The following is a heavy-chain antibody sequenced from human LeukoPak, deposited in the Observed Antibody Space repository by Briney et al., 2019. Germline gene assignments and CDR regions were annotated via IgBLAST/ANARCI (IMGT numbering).Heavy chain of an antibody. CDR3: ARRPPDILTGFYWFDP. Sequence: PSETLSLTCAVSGYSISSGYYWGWIRQPPGKGLEWIGSIYYSGSTYYNPSLKSRVTISVDTSKNQFSLKLSSVTAADTAVYYCARRPPDILTGFYWFDPWGQGTLVTVSS. D-gene: IGHD3-9*01. CDR1: GYSISSGYY. J-gene: IGHJ5*02. V-gene: IGHV4-38-2*01. CDR2: IYYSGST.